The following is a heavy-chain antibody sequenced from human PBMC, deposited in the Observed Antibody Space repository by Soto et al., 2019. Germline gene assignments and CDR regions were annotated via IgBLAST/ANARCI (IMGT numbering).Heavy chain of an antibody. V-gene: IGHV4-30-4*01. CDR3: ACYNCNYYFDP. CDR2: IDYSRNA. Sequence: SLTLSCTVSGGCISSGGSYWGWIRQPPGKGLECIGYIDYSRNAYFNPSHKSRVTLSVDTSKSQFSLILNLITAADTAEYYCACYNCNYYFDPWGQGTRVTASS. CDR1: GGCISSGGSY. D-gene: IGHD1-7*01. J-gene: IGHJ5*02.